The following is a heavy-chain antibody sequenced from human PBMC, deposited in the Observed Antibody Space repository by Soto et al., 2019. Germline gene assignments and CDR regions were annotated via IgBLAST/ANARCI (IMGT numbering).Heavy chain of an antibody. D-gene: IGHD6-6*01. Sequence: PSETLSLTCTVSGGSISSGDCYWSWIRQPPGKGLEWIGCIYYSGSTYYNPSLKSRVTISVDTSKNQFSLKLSSVTAADTAVYYCARVRIESSSSVSYYFDYWGQGTLVTVSS. V-gene: IGHV4-30-4*01. CDR2: IYYSGST. CDR1: GGSISSGDCY. CDR3: ARVRIESSSSVSYYFDY. J-gene: IGHJ4*02.